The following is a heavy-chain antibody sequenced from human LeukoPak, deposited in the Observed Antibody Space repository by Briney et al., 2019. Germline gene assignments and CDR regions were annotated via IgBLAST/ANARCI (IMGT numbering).Heavy chain of an antibody. Sequence: GGSLRLSCAASGFTFSSYSMNWVRQAPGKGLEWVSYISSSSSTIYYADSVKGRFTISRDNAKNSLYLQMNSLRAEDTAVYYCARVLRGSGSYYSFDYWGQGTLVTVSS. J-gene: IGHJ4*02. V-gene: IGHV3-48*04. D-gene: IGHD3-10*01. CDR3: ARVLRGSGSYYSFDY. CDR2: ISSSSSTI. CDR1: GFTFSSYS.